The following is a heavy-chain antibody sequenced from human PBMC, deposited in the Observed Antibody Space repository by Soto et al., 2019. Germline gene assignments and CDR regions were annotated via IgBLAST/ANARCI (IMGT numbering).Heavy chain of an antibody. J-gene: IGHJ5*02. D-gene: IGHD3-22*01. Sequence: AGGSLRLSCAASGFTFSDYYMSWIRQAPGKGLEWVSYISSSSSYTNYADSVKGRFTISRDSAKNSLYLQMNSLRAEDTAVYYCARADSSGYYSNWFDPWGQGTLVTVSS. CDR1: GFTFSDYY. CDR2: ISSSSSYT. V-gene: IGHV3-11*06. CDR3: ARADSSGYYSNWFDP.